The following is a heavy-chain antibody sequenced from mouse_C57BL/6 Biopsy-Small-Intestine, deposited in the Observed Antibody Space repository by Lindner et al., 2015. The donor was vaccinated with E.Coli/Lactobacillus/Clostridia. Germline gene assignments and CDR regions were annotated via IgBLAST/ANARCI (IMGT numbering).Heavy chain of an antibody. CDR2: IYPGDGNA. D-gene: IGHD2-4*01. V-gene: IGHV1-82*01. CDR1: GYAFSTSW. J-gene: IGHJ3*01. Sequence: VQLQESGPELVKPGASVKISCKASGYAFSTSWMNWVKQRPGKGLEWIGRIYPGDGNANYNGKFKGKATLTADKSSNTAYMQLSSLTSEDSAIYFCARPSDDYGGVFAYWGQGTLVTVSA. CDR3: ARPSDDYGGVFAY.